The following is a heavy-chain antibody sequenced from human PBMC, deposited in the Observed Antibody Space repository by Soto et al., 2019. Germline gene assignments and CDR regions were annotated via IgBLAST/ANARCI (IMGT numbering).Heavy chain of an antibody. CDR3: GRGRSGQIVVFY. J-gene: IGHJ4*02. D-gene: IGHD1-26*01. Sequence: ASVKVSCKASGYTFTSYVISWVRQAPEQGPEWMGEIGPESGATRYAQKFQGRVTMTRDMSITTVYMELNNLSPDDTAVYYCGRGRSGQIVVFYWGQGTPVTVSS. CDR1: GYTFTSYV. V-gene: IGHV1-2*02. CDR2: IGPESGAT.